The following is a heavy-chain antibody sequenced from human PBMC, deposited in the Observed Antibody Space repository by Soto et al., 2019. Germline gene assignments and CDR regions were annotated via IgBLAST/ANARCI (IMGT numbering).Heavy chain of an antibody. CDR1: GGTFSSYA. V-gene: IGHV1-69*13. D-gene: IGHD4-17*01. J-gene: IGHJ5*02. CDR2: IIPIFGTA. CDR3: ARGTVTNRRIFLRLFDP. Sequence: SVKVSCKASGGTFSSYAISWVRQAPGQGLEWMGGIIPIFGTANYAQKFQGRVTITADESTSTAYMELSSLRSEDTAVYYCARGTVTNRRIFLRLFDPWGQGTLVTVSS.